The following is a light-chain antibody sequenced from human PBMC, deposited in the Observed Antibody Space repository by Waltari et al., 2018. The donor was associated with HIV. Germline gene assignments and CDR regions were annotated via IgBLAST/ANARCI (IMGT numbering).Light chain of an antibody. J-gene: IGLJ2*01. V-gene: IGLV1-44*01. CDR2: SNN. CDR3: AAWDDSLNAVL. Sequence: QSVLTQPPSASGTPGQRVTISCSGSNSNIGGNTVNCYQQFLRTAPKLLIYSNNQRPSGVPDRISGSKSGTSASLAISGLQSEDEADYYCAAWDDSLNAVLFGGGTRLTVL. CDR1: NSNIGGNT.